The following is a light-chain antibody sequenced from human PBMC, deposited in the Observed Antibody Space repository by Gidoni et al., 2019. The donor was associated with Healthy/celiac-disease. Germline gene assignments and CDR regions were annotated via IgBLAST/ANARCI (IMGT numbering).Light chain of an antibody. J-gene: IGKJ1*01. CDR1: QSISSW. CDR2: KAS. Sequence: DSQMTQSPSTLSASVGDRVTITCRASQSISSWLAWYQQKPGKAPKLLIYKASSLESGVPSRFSGSGSGTEFTLTISSLQPDDFATYYCQQYNSYWWTFGQXTKVEIK. CDR3: QQYNSYWWT. V-gene: IGKV1-5*03.